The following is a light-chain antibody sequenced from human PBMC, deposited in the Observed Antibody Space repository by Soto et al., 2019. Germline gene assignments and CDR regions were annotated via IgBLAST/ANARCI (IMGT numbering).Light chain of an antibody. CDR1: QSISRY. J-gene: IGKJ2*01. CDR2: AAS. V-gene: IGKV1-39*01. Sequence: DIQMTQSPSSLSASVGDRVTITCRASQSISRYLNWYQQKPGKAPKLLIYAASSLESGVPSRFSGSGSGTDFTLTISSLQPEDFATYFCPQSYSTPMYTFGQGTKLEIK. CDR3: PQSYSTPMYT.